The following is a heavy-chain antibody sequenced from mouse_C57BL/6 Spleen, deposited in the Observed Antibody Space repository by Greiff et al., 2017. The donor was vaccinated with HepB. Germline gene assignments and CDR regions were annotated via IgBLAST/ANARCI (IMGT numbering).Heavy chain of an antibody. V-gene: IGHV1-53*01. CDR1: GYTFTSYW. CDR3: ARADYYGSPWFAY. J-gene: IGHJ3*01. CDR2: INPSNGGT. D-gene: IGHD1-1*01. Sequence: VQLQQPGTELVKPGASVKLSCKASGYTFTSYWMHWVKQRPGQGLEWIGNINPSNGGTNYNEKFKSKATLTVDKSSSTAYMQLSSLTSEDSAVYYCARADYYGSPWFAYWGRGTLVTVSA.